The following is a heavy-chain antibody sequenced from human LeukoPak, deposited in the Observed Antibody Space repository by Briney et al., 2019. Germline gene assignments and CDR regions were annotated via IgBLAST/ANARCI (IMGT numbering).Heavy chain of an antibody. V-gene: IGHV4-39*07. CDR3: ARAAGNGYDYVWGSYRYEIGY. CDR1: GGSISSSSYY. J-gene: IGHJ4*02. CDR2: IYYSGST. D-gene: IGHD3-16*02. Sequence: KPSETLSLTCTVSGGSISSSSYYWGWIRQPPGKGLEWIGSIYYSGSTYYNPSLKSRVTISVDTSKNQFSLKLSSVTAADTAVYYCARAAGNGYDYVWGSYRYEIGYWGQGTLVTVSS.